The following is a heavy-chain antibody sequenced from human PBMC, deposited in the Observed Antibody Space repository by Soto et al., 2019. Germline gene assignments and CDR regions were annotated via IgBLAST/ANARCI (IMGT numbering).Heavy chain of an antibody. CDR1: GGTFSIDA. CDR3: GRSIGYCSGGSCGAFDI. D-gene: IGHD2-15*01. CDR2: ITPIFGTA. J-gene: IGHJ3*02. Sequence: SVKVSCKASGGTFSIDAISWVRQAPGQGLEWMGGITPIFGTANYAQKFQGRVTISADKCTSTAYIELISLRSADPAGYDSGRSIGYCSGGSCGAFDIWGQGTMVTVSS. V-gene: IGHV1-69*06.